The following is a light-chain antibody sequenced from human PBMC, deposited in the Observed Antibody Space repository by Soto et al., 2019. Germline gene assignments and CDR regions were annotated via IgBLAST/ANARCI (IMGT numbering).Light chain of an antibody. J-gene: IGKJ4*01. V-gene: IGKV2-28*01. CDR1: QSLLHRNGYNY. CDR3: MQALQTPLS. CDR2: LGS. Sequence: DIVLTQSPLSLPVTPGEPASISCRSSQSLLHRNGYNYLDWYLQKPGQSPQLLIYLGSNRASGVPYRFSGSGSGTDFTLKISRVEAEDVGIYYCMQALQTPLSFGRGTKVELK.